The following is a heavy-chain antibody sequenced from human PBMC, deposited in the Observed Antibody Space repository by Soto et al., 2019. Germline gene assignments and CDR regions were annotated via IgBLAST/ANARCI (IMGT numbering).Heavy chain of an antibody. Sequence: ASVKVSCKASGGTFSSYTISWVRQAPGQGLEWMGWTIPNIGVTNYAQKFQGWVTMTRDTSISTAYMELSRLRSGDTAVYYCARDVCSSTSCYYFDYWGQGTLVTVSS. CDR1: GGTFSSYT. J-gene: IGHJ4*02. V-gene: IGHV1-2*04. CDR2: TIPNIGVT. CDR3: ARDVCSSTSCYYFDY. D-gene: IGHD2-2*01.